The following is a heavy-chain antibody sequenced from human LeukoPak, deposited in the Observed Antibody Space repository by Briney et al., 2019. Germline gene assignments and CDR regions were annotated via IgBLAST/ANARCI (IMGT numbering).Heavy chain of an antibody. CDR2: INPNSGGT. CDR1: GYTFTGYY. J-gene: IGHJ4*02. V-gene: IGHV1-2*02. D-gene: IGHD3-3*02. Sequence: GASVKVSCTASGYTFTGYYVHWLRQAPGQGLTWMGWINPNSGGTDYAQQYQGRVTLTRDTSISTAYMELSSLTSDDSAVYYCARAFFNSGFDYWGQGTLVTVSS. CDR3: ARAFFNSGFDY.